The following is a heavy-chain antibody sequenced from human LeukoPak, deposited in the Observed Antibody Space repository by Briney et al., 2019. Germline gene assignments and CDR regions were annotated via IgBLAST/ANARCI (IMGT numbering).Heavy chain of an antibody. CDR1: GYTFTGYY. Sequence: ASVKVSCKASGYTFTGYYMHWVRQAPGQGLEWMGWINPNSGVTNYAQKFQGRVTMTRDTSISTAYMELSRLRSDDPAVYYCARVRGYSYGSYFDYWGQGTLVTVSS. CDR2: INPNSGVT. CDR3: ARVRGYSYGSYFDY. D-gene: IGHD5-18*01. J-gene: IGHJ4*02. V-gene: IGHV1-2*02.